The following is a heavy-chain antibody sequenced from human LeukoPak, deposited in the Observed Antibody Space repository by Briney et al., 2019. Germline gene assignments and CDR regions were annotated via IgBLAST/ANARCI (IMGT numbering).Heavy chain of an antibody. V-gene: IGHV1-46*01. CDR3: ARVGGDYAFDY. CDR2: INPSGGST. CDR1: GYTFTSYY. Sequence: ASVKVSCKASGYTFTSYYMHWVRQAPGQGLEWMGIINPSGGSTSYAQRFQGRVTMTRDTSTSTVYMELSSLRSEDTAVYYCARVGGDYAFDYWGQGTLVTVSS. J-gene: IGHJ4*02. D-gene: IGHD4-17*01.